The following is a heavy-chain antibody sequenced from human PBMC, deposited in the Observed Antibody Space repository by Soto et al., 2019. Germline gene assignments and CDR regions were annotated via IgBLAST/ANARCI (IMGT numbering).Heavy chain of an antibody. V-gene: IGHV4-39*01. CDR3: AIRTYCGGDCYSSDFDY. D-gene: IGHD2-21*02. J-gene: IGHJ4*02. CDR2: IYYSGST. Sequence: PSETLSLTCTVSGGSISSSSYYWGWIRQPPGKGLEWIGSIYYSGSTYYNPSLKSRVTISVDTSKNQFSLKLSSVTAADTAVYYCAIRTYCGGDCYSSDFDYWGQGTLVTVSS. CDR1: GGSISSSSYY.